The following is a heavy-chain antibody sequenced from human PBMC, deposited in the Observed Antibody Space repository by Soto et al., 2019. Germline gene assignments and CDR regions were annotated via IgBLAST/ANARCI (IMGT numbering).Heavy chain of an antibody. CDR2: ISGSGGST. CDR1: GFTFSSYA. D-gene: IGHD3-3*01. V-gene: IGHV3-23*01. CDR3: AKDSRIWSGHYAGPDFCDY. Sequence: PGGSLRLSCAASGFTFSSYAMSWVRQAPGKGLEWVSAISGSGGSTYYADSVKGRFTISRDNSKNTLYLQMNSLRAEDTAVYYCAKDSRIWSGHYAGPDFCDYWGQGTLVTVSS. J-gene: IGHJ4*02.